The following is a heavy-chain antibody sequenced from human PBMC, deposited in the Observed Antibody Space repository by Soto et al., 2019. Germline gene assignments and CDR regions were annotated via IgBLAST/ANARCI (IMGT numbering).Heavy chain of an antibody. J-gene: IGHJ5*02. CDR1: GDSISSGGYY. CDR2: IYYSGST. Sequence: QVQLQKSGPGLVKPSQTLSLTCTVSGDSISSGGYYWSWIRQHPGKGLECIGYIYYSGSTYYNPSLKSPITISVDTSKNRFFLRLSSATAADTAVYDCARAQSSRWHWFDPWGQGTLVTVSS. V-gene: IGHV4-31*01. CDR3: ARAQSSRWHWFDP. D-gene: IGHD6-13*01.